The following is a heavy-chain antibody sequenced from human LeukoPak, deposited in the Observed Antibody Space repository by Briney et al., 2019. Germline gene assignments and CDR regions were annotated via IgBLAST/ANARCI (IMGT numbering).Heavy chain of an antibody. Sequence: GGSLRLSCAASGFTSSNAWMSWVRQAPGKGLEWVGRIQSKADGGTTDYAAPVKGRFTISRDDSKSTLYLQLNSLKTEDTAVYYCSSSAAVTLLFYWGRGTLVTVSS. J-gene: IGHJ4*02. CDR1: GFTSSNAW. D-gene: IGHD2-15*01. V-gene: IGHV3-15*01. CDR3: SSSAAVTLLFY. CDR2: IQSKADGGTT.